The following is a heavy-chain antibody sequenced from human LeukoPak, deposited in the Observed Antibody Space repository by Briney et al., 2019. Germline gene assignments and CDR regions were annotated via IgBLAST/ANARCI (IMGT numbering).Heavy chain of an antibody. J-gene: IGHJ4*02. CDR1: GFIFSTYS. Sequence: PRGSLTLSCVASGFIFSTYSMNWVRQAPGRRPEGVSSISGRRYYILYADSVKGRFSVSRDNAQNSLILQMNSLKADDTAVYYCARVSSVPTPRDLDFWGQGTPVTVSS. V-gene: IGHV3-21*01. D-gene: IGHD4/OR15-4a*01. CDR2: ISGRRYYI. CDR3: ARVSSVPTPRDLDF.